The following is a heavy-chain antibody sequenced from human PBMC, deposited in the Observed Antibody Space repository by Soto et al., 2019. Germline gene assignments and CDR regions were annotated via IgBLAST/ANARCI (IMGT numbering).Heavy chain of an antibody. CDR3: ARDRTFDY. V-gene: IGHV3-53*01. J-gene: IGHJ4*02. CDR1: GFTVSSNY. Sequence: EVQLVESGGGLIQPGGSLRLSCAASGFTVSSNYMSWVRQAPGKGLEWVSVIYSDGNTYYADSVKGRFTVSRDNSKNTMYRQMNSLRVEDTAVYCCARDRTFDYWGQGTLVTVS. CDR2: IYSDGNT.